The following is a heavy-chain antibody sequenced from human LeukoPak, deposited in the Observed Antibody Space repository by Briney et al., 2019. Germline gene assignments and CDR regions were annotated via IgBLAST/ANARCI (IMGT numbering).Heavy chain of an antibody. CDR3: ARPGVAGRGRYAFDI. Sequence: ASVTVSYTASGYTFTSYYMHWVRQAPGRGGEGVGIINPSGGSTSYAQKFQGRGNITRDMAKRTVYMQLSSLRSEDTAVYYCARPGVAGRGRYAFDIWGQGTMVTVSS. CDR1: GYTFTSYY. V-gene: IGHV1-46*01. J-gene: IGHJ3*02. D-gene: IGHD6-19*01. CDR2: INPSGGST.